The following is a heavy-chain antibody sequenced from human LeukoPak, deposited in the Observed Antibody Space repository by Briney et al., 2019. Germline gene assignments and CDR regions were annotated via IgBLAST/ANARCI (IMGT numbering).Heavy chain of an antibody. CDR2: ISWNSGSI. D-gene: IGHD2-2*01. CDR3: ARSGYSSTWYLQNFELDY. CDR1: GFSFTFYS. V-gene: IGHV3-48*04. J-gene: IGHJ4*02. Sequence: GGSLRLSCAASGFSFTFYSMNWVRQAPGKGLEWVSGISWNSGSIGYADSVKGRFTISRDNAKNSLYLQMNSLRAEDTAVYFCARSGYSSTWYLQNFELDYWGQGTLVTVSS.